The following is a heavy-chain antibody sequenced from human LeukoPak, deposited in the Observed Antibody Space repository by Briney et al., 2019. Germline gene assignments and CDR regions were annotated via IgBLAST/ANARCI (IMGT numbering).Heavy chain of an antibody. CDR1: GYTFSSYG. CDR2: ISPYSGHT. D-gene: IGHD3-22*01. V-gene: IGHV1-18*01. J-gene: IGHJ5*02. Sequence: ASVKVSCKASGYTFSSYGITWVRQAPGQGLEWMGWISPYSGHTKYAQRFQGRVTMTTDTSTSTAYMELGSLRSDDTAVYYCGRANHDSSFWLAPWGQGTLVTVSS. CDR3: GRANHDSSFWLAP.